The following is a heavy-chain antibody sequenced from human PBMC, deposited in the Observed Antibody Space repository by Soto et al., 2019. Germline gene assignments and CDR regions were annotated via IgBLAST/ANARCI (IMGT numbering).Heavy chain of an antibody. CDR3: ARSHSNYGYYYYGMDV. CDR1: GYSFTSYG. CDR2: ISAYNGNT. V-gene: IGHV1-18*04. D-gene: IGHD4-4*01. Sequence: ASVKVSCKASGYSFTSYGISWVRQAPGQGLEWMGWISAYNGNTNYAQKLQGRVTMTTDTSTSTAYMELRSLRSDDTAVYYCARSHSNYGYYYYGMDVWGQGTTVTGSS. J-gene: IGHJ6*02.